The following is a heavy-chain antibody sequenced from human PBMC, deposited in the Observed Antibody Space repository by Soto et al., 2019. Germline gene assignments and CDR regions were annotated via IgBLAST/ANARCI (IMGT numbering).Heavy chain of an antibody. V-gene: IGHV1-8*01. CDR2: MNPNSGNT. CDR1: GYTFTSYD. Sequence: ASVKVSCKASGYTFTSYDINWVRQATGQGLEWMGWMNPNSGNTGYAQKFQGRVTMTRNTSISTAYMELSSLRSEDTAMYYCATSSSTFQTVDYWGQGTLVTVSS. CDR3: ATSSSTFQTVDY. J-gene: IGHJ4*02. D-gene: IGHD2-2*01.